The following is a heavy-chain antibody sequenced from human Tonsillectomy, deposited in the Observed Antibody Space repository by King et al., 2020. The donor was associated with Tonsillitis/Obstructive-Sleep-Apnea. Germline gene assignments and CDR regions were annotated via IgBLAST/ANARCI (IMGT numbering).Heavy chain of an antibody. CDR1: GFTFNNYA. D-gene: IGHD2-2*03. CDR2: ISYDGNNK. Sequence: VQLVESGGGVVQPGRSPRLSCAASGFTFNNYAMHWVRQAPGKGLEWVAVISYDGNNKYYADSVKGRFTISRDNSKNTLYLQMNSLRAEDTAVYYCARERVDIVVVYYMDVWGKGTTVTVSS. J-gene: IGHJ6*03. V-gene: IGHV3-30*04. CDR3: ARERVDIVVVYYMDV.